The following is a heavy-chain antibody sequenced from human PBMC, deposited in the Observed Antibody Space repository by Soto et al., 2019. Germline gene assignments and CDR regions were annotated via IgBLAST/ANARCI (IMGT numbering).Heavy chain of an antibody. Sequence: EVQLVESGGGVVQPGGSLRLSCAASGFTLEDYALQWVRQSSGKGPEWVSLISADGSDPYYADSVKGRFTISRDNRKDSLYLQMNSLRPEDSAIYYCTKARFYFDSSPYDSWGQGTLVTVTS. CDR2: ISADGSDP. J-gene: IGHJ4*02. CDR1: GFTLEDYA. V-gene: IGHV3-43D*03. D-gene: IGHD3-22*01. CDR3: TKARFYFDSSPYDS.